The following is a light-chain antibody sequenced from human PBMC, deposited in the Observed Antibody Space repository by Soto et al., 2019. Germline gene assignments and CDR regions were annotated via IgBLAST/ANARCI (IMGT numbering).Light chain of an antibody. V-gene: IGLV2-8*01. CDR1: SSDIGGYDY. CDR3: SSYAGSNNLV. CDR2: EVN. J-gene: IGLJ3*02. Sequence: QSALTQPPSASGSPGQSVTISCTGTSSDIGGYDYVSWYQQHPGKAPKLIIYEVNKRPSGVPDRFSGSKSGNTASLAVSGLQAEDEAEYYCSSYAGSNNLVFAGGTKVTVL.